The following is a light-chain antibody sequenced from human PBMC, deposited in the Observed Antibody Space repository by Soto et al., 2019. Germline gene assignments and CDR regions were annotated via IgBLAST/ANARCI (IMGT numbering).Light chain of an antibody. J-gene: IGKJ1*01. V-gene: IGKV1-17*01. CDR1: QDIADD. CDR2: AAS. Sequence: DIQMTQSPSSLSASVGDSVTITCRASQDIADDLGWYQQTPGKAPKRLIYAASSLQSGVPSRFSGSGSGTEFTLTISSLQPEDFATYYCLRHNSYPWTVGQGTKVEI. CDR3: LRHNSYPWT.